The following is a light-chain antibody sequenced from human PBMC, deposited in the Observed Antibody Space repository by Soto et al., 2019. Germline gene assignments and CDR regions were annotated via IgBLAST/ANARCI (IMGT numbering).Light chain of an antibody. V-gene: IGKV1-39*01. CDR2: AAF. CDR1: QSISSY. Sequence: DIQLTQSPSFLSASVGDRVTITCRASQSISSYLNWYQQKPGKAPKLLIYAAFSLQSGVPSRFSGSGSGTDFTLTISSLQPEDFATYYCQQSYSTPLTFGGGTKVDIK. CDR3: QQSYSTPLT. J-gene: IGKJ4*01.